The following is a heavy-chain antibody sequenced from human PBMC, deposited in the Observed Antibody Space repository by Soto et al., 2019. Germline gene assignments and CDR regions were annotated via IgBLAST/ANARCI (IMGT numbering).Heavy chain of an antibody. J-gene: IGHJ5*02. V-gene: IGHV4-31*03. CDR3: ARVRYPGRWFDP. Sequence: SETLFLTCTVSGGSISSGGYYWSWIRQHPGKGLEWIGYIYYSGSTYYNPSLKSRVTISVDTSKNQFSLKLSSVTAADTAVYYCARVRYPGRWFDPWGQGTLVTVSS. CDR2: IYYSGST. D-gene: IGHD3-9*01. CDR1: GGSISSGGYY.